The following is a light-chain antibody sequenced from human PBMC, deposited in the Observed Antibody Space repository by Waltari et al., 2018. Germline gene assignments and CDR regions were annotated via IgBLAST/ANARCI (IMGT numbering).Light chain of an antibody. CDR3: CSYAGSYTLV. CDR2: DVS. Sequence: QSALTQPRPVSGSPGQSVTISCTGTSSDVGGYNYSPWYHQHPGKAPKLMIYDVSKRPSGVPDRFSGSKSGNTASLTISGLQAEDEADYYCCSYAGSYTLVFGGGTKLTVL. CDR1: SSDVGGYNY. J-gene: IGLJ2*01. V-gene: IGLV2-11*01.